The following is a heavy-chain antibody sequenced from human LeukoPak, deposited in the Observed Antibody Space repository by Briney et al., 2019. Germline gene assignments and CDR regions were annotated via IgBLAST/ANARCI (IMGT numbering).Heavy chain of an antibody. J-gene: IGHJ3*02. V-gene: IGHV3-48*03. CDR2: ISSSGSTI. Sequence: GGSLRLSCAASRFTFSSYEMNWIRQAPGKGLEWVSYISSSGSTIYYADSVKGRFTISRDNAKNSLYLQMNSLRAEDTAVYYCARDRLGDYETYAFDIWGQGTMVTVSS. CDR3: ARDRLGDYETYAFDI. D-gene: IGHD4-17*01. CDR1: RFTFSSYE.